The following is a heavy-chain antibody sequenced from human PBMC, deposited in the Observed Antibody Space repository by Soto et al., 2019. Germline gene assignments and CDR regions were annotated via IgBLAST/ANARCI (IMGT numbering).Heavy chain of an antibody. CDR3: ETWVSAS. J-gene: IGHJ4*02. CDR1: GFTFSIYS. CDR2: ISSSSDFI. D-gene: IGHD6-13*01. Sequence: EVQLVESGGGLVKPGGSLRLSCEASGFTFSIYSMNWVRQAPGKGLEWVSSISSSSDFIYYADSVKGRFTISRDNAKNSLYLQMNSQRAEDTAVYYCETWVSASRGQGTLVTVSS. V-gene: IGHV3-21*01.